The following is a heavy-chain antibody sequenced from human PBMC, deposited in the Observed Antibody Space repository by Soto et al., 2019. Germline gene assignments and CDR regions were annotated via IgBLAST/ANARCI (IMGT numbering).Heavy chain of an antibody. CDR1: GYTFTSYY. CDR3: ARGLSRRCYQLPDFDY. D-gene: IGHD2-2*01. J-gene: IGHJ4*02. V-gene: IGHV1-46*03. CDR2: INPSGGST. Sequence: QVQLVQSGAEVKKPGASVKVSCKASGYTFTSYYMHWVRQAPGQGLEWMGIINPSGGSTSYAQKFQGRVTMTRDTSTSTVYMELSSLRSEDTAVYYCARGLSRRCYQLPDFDYWGQGTLVTVSS.